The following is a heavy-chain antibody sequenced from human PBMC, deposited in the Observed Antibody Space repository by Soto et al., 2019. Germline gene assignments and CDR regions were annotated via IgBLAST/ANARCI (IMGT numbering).Heavy chain of an antibody. CDR1: GDSISTVDYF. D-gene: IGHD2-15*01. V-gene: IGHV4-30-4*01. Sequence: SETLSLTCSVSGDSISTVDYFWAWIRQPPGQALEYIGYIYKSATTYYNPSVESRVAISLDTSKSQFSLNVTSVTAADTAVYFCARGRYCLTGRCFPNWFDSWGQGTLVTVSS. CDR2: IYKSATT. CDR3: ARGRYCLTGRCFPNWFDS. J-gene: IGHJ5*01.